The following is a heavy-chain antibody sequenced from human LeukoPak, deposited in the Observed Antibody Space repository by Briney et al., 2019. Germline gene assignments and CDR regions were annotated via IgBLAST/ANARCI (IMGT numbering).Heavy chain of an antibody. CDR3: ARGPPYYYDSSPLTTLDY. D-gene: IGHD3-22*01. CDR2: IIPILGIA. V-gene: IGHV1-69*04. J-gene: IGHJ4*02. CDR1: GGTFSSYA. Sequence: ASVKVSCKASGGTFSSYAISWVRQAPGQGLEWMGRIIPILGIANYAQKFQGRVTITADKSTSTAYMELSSLRSEDTAVYYCARGPPYYYDSSPLTTLDYWGQGTLVTVSS.